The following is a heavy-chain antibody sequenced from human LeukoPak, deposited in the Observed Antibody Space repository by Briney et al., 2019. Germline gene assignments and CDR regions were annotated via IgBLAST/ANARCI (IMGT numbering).Heavy chain of an antibody. Sequence: GASVKVSCKASGYTFTGYYMHWVRQAPGQGLEWMGWFNPNSGGTNYPQKFQGRVTMTRDTSISTAYMELSRLISDDTAVFYCARGPRAASQFDYWGQGTLVTVSS. V-gene: IGHV1-2*02. CDR3: ARGPRAASQFDY. J-gene: IGHJ4*02. CDR1: GYTFTGYY. D-gene: IGHD6-25*01. CDR2: FNPNSGGT.